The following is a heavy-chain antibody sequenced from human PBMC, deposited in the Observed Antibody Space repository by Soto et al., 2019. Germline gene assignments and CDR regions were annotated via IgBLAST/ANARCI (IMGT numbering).Heavy chain of an antibody. J-gene: IGHJ5*02. V-gene: IGHV2-5*02. CDR3: ARTEGSIVVVPAAINWFDP. CDR1: GFSLSTSGVG. CDR2: IYWDDDK. D-gene: IGHD2-2*02. Sequence: SGPTLVNPTQTLTLTCTFSGFSLSTSGVGVGWIRQPPGKALEWLTFIYWDDDKRNSPFLKSRLTITKDTSKNQVVLTMTNMDPVDTATYYCARTEGSIVVVPAAINWFDPWGQGTLVTVSS.